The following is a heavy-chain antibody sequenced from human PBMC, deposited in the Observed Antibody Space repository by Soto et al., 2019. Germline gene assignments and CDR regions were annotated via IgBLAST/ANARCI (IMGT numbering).Heavy chain of an antibody. D-gene: IGHD4-4*01. Sequence: GGSLRLSCAASGFTFSSYAMSWVRQAPGKGLEWVSAISGSGGSTYYADSVKGRFTISRDNTKNTLYLQMNSLRAEDTAVYYCAKATISMTTVTTNCFVPSCPAPLVTVST. CDR2: ISGSGGST. J-gene: IGHJ5*02. CDR3: AKATISMTTVTTNCFVP. V-gene: IGHV3-23*01. CDR1: GFTFSSYA.